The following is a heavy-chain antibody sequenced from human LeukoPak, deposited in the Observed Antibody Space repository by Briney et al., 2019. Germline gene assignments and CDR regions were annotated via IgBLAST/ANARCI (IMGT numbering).Heavy chain of an antibody. CDR3: ARGLDHGDYGLDY. CDR1: GFTFSSYE. D-gene: IGHD4-17*01. Sequence: GGSLRLSCAASGFTFSSYEMNWVRQAPGKGLEWVSYISSSGSTIYYADSVKGRFTISRDNAKNSLYLQMNSLRAEDTAVYYCARGLDHGDYGLDYWGQGTLVTVSS. CDR2: ISSSGSTI. V-gene: IGHV3-48*03. J-gene: IGHJ4*02.